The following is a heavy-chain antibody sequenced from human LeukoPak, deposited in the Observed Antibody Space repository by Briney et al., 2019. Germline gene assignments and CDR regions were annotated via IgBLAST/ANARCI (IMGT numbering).Heavy chain of an antibody. D-gene: IGHD1-26*01. Sequence: SETLSLTCTVSGDSISSYYWTWIRQPAGKGLDWIGRISTSGSTNYIPSLKSRVTMSLDTSKNQFSLKLSSVTAADTAVYHCARGGSGSYSAFDIWGQGTMVTVSS. CDR3: ARGGSGSYSAFDI. CDR1: GDSISSYY. J-gene: IGHJ3*02. V-gene: IGHV4-4*07. CDR2: ISTSGST.